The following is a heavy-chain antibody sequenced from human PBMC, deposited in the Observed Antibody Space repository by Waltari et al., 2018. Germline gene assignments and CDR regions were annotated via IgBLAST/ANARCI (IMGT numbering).Heavy chain of an antibody. V-gene: IGHV4-39*01. CDR2: CYYSGVS. D-gene: IGHD6-13*01. CDR1: GGSISSSSYY. Sequence: QLQLQESGPGLVKPSETLSLTCTVSGGSISSSSYYWGWFRQTTGKGLEWIGSCYYSGVSFYHPALKIRVTISVDTAKNQFSLKLSAVTVADTAVYYCARHSPYSSSWYDWFDPWGQGTLVTVSS. CDR3: ARHSPYSSSWYDWFDP. J-gene: IGHJ5*02.